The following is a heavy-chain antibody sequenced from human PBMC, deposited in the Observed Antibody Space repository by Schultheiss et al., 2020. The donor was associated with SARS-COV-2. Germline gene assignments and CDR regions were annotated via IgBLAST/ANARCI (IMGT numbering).Heavy chain of an antibody. J-gene: IGHJ5*01. Sequence: GESLKISCKGSGYSFTSYWIGWVRQMPGKGLEWFSGISWNSGSTYYADSVKGRYTISRDNSKNTLYLQMNSLRAEDTAIYYCARGPYGIAARPRWFDSWGQGTLVTV. V-gene: IGHV3-23*01. D-gene: IGHD6-6*01. CDR3: ARGPYGIAARPRWFDS. CDR2: ISWNSGST. CDR1: GYSFTSYW.